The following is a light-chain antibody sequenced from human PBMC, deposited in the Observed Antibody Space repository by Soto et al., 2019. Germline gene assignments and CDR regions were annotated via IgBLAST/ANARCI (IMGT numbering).Light chain of an antibody. Sequence: DIVMTQSPDSLAVSLGERATINCKSSQSVLYSSNNKNYLAWYQQKPGQPPKLLIYWASTRESGVRDRFSGSGSETDFTLTISSLQAEDVAVYVCQQYYSTPPTFGQGTKVEI. V-gene: IGKV4-1*01. CDR3: QQYYSTPPT. J-gene: IGKJ1*01. CDR1: QSVLYSSNNKNY. CDR2: WAS.